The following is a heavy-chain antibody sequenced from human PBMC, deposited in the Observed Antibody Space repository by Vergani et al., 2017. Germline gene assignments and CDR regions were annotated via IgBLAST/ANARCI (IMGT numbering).Heavy chain of an antibody. CDR2: IWYDGSNK. Sequence: QVQLVETGGGVVQPGGSLRLYCATSGFSFNTYGAHWVRQAPGKGLEWVAVIWYDGSNKYYADSVKGRFTISRDNSKNTLYLQMNSLRAEDTAVYYCARDPNRYARYSSGVVDYWGQGTLVTVSS. V-gene: IGHV3-33*01. CDR1: GFSFNTYG. D-gene: IGHD6-19*01. J-gene: IGHJ4*02. CDR3: ARDPNRYARYSSGVVDY.